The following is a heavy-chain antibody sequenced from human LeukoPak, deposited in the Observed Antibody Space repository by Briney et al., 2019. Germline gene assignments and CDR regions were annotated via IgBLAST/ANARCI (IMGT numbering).Heavy chain of an antibody. V-gene: IGHV3-66*01. D-gene: IGHD6-13*01. J-gene: IGHJ6*03. CDR3: ARGTGYSSSWEYYYYYYMDV. CDR2: IYNRGDT. Sequence: GGSLRLSCAVSEFIVSINYMTWVRHPPGKGLEWVSLIYNRGDTKYADSVKGRFTISRDNSKNTLYLQMSSLRTEDTAVYYCARGTGYSSSWEYYYYYYMDVWGKGTTVTVSS. CDR1: EFIVSINY.